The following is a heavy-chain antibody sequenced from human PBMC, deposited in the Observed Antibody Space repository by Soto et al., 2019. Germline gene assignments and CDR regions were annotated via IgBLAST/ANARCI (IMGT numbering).Heavy chain of an antibody. CDR1: GYTFTGYY. D-gene: IGHD3-22*01. CDR2: INPNSGGT. J-gene: IGHJ3*02. CDR3: ARPAINYYDSSVYAFDI. V-gene: IGHV1-2*02. Sequence: ASVKVSCKASGYTFTGYYMHWVRQAPGQGLEWMGWINPNSGGTNYAQKFQGRVTMTRDTYISTAYMELSRLRSDDTAVYYCARPAINYYDSSVYAFDIWGQGTMVTVSS.